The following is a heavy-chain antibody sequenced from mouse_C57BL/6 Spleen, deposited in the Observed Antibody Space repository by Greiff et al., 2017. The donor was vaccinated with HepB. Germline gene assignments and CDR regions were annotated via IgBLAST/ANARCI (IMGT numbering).Heavy chain of an antibody. CDR3: AREGDGNYGGNYFDY. Sequence: QVQLQQPGAELVRPGSSVKLSCKASGYTFTSYWMHWVKQRPIQGLEWIGNIDPSDSETHYNQKFKDKATLTVDKSSSTAYMQLSSLTSEDSAVYYDAREGDGNYGGNYFDYWGQGTTLTVSS. V-gene: IGHV1-52*01. D-gene: IGHD2-1*01. CDR2: IDPSDSET. J-gene: IGHJ2*01. CDR1: GYTFTSYW.